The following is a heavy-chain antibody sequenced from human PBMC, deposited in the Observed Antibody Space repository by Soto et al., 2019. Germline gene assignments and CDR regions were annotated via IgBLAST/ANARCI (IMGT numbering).Heavy chain of an antibody. CDR3: AKDIRGTNS. V-gene: IGHV3-9*01. J-gene: IGHJ5*02. CDR2: ISWNSGSI. Sequence: EVQLVESGGGLVQPGRSLRLSCAASGFTFDDYAMHWVRQAPGKGLEWVSGISWNSGSIGYADSVKGRFTISRDNAKNSLYLQMNSLRADDTALYYCAKDIRGTNSWGQGTLVTVSS. CDR1: GFTFDDYA. D-gene: IGHD2-8*01.